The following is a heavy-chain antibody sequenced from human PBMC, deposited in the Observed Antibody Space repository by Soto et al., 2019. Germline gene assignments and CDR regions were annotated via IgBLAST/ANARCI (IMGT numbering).Heavy chain of an antibody. Sequence: SETLSLTCTVSGGSISSYYWSWIRQPPGKGLEWIGEINHSGSTNYNPSLKSRVTISVDTSKNQFSLKLSSVTAADTAVYYCARGRIASSSWFRAEYFQHWGQGTLVTVSS. V-gene: IGHV4-34*01. CDR3: ARGRIASSSWFRAEYFQH. CDR1: GGSISSYY. J-gene: IGHJ1*01. CDR2: INHSGST. D-gene: IGHD6-13*01.